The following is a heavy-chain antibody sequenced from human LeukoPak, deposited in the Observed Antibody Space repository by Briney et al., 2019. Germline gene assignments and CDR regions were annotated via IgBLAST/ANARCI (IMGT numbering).Heavy chain of an antibody. CDR3: ATNYYGSGSPADAFDI. CDR2: ISGSGGST. CDR1: GFTFSIYA. Sequence: GGSLRLSCAASGFTFSIYAMSWVRQAPVKGLERGSGISGSGGSTYYADSVKGRFTISRDNSKNTLYLQMNSLRAEDTAIFYCATNYYGSGSPADAFDIWGQGTVVTVSS. D-gene: IGHD3-10*01. J-gene: IGHJ3*02. V-gene: IGHV3-23*01.